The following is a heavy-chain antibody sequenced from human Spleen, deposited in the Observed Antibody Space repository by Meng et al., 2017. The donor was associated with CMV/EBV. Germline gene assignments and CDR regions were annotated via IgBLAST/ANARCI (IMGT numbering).Heavy chain of an antibody. CDR2: IYYSGST. CDR1: GGSVSSGSYY. CDR3: ARANEAVSTGAFDY. J-gene: IGHJ4*02. V-gene: IGHV4-61*01. D-gene: IGHD4-11*01. Sequence: SETLSLTCTVSGGSVSSGSYYWSWIRQPPGKGLEWIGYIYYSGSTNYNPSLKSRVTISVDTSKNQFSLKLSSVTAADTAVFYCARANEAVSTGAFDYWGQGKVVTVSS.